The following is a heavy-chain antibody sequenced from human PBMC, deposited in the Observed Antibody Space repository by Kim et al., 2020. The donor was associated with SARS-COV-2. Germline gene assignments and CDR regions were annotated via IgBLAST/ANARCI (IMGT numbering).Heavy chain of an antibody. Sequence: SETLSLTCAVSGGSISSSNWWSWVRQPPGKGLEWIGEIYHSGSTNYNPSLKSRVTISVDKSKNQFSLKLSSVTAADTAVYYCAREGVPYDTYGMDVWGQGTTVTVSS. CDR2: IYHSGST. J-gene: IGHJ6*02. D-gene: IGHD3-9*01. CDR1: GGSISSSNW. V-gene: IGHV4-4*02. CDR3: AREGVPYDTYGMDV.